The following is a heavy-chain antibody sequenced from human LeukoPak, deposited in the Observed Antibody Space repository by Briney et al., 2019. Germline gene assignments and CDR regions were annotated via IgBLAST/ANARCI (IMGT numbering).Heavy chain of an antibody. J-gene: IGHJ4*02. CDR2: IYYSGSA. Sequence: KTSETLSLTCTVSGGSISSSSYYWGWIRQPPGKGLEWIGSIYYSGSAYYNPSLKSRVTISVDTSKNQFSLKLSSVTAADTAVYYYARVGNMGAYDYWGQGTLVTVSS. D-gene: IGHD1-26*01. V-gene: IGHV4-39*07. CDR1: GGSISSSSYY. CDR3: ARVGNMGAYDY.